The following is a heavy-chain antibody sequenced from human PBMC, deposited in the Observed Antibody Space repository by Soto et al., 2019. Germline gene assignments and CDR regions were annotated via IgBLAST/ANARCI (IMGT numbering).Heavy chain of an antibody. J-gene: IGHJ4*02. CDR1: GFTFSSYA. Sequence: PGGSLRLSCAASGFTFSSYAMSWVRQAPGKGLEWVSAISGSGGSTYYADSVKGRFTISRDNSKNTLYLQMNSLRAEDTAVYYCAKSVGGSWRYYXDYWGQGTLVTVSS. V-gene: IGHV3-23*01. CDR3: AKSVGGSWRYYXDY. CDR2: ISGSGGST. D-gene: IGHD6-13*01.